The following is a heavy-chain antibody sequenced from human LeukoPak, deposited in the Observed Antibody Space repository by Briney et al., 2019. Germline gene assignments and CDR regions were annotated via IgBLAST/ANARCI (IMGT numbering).Heavy chain of an antibody. CDR1: GFTFDDYA. D-gene: IGHD1-26*01. CDR3: AKGFSGSYFYYFDY. J-gene: IGHJ4*02. Sequence: GGSLRLSCAASGFTFDDYAMHWVRQAPGKGLEWVSGISWNSGSIGYAESVKGRFTISRDNAKNSLYLQMNSLRAEDMALYYCAKGFSGSYFYYFDYWGQGTLVTVSS. V-gene: IGHV3-9*03. CDR2: ISWNSGSI.